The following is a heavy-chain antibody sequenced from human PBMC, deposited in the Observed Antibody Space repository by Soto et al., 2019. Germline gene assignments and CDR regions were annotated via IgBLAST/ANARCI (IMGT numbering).Heavy chain of an antibody. V-gene: IGHV3-7*03. Sequence: TGGSLRLSCAASGFTFSSYWMSWVRQAPGKGLEWVANIKQDGSEKYYVDSVKGRFTISRDNAKNSLYLQMNSLRAEDTAVYYCARVGTSSSPPYFDYWGQGTLVTVSS. J-gene: IGHJ4*02. CDR2: IKQDGSEK. CDR1: GFTFSSYW. D-gene: IGHD6-6*01. CDR3: ARVGTSSSPPYFDY.